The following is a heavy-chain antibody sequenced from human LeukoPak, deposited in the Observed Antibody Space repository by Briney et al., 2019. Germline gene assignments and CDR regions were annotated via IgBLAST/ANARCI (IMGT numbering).Heavy chain of an antibody. CDR1: GYTFTSYY. Sequence: ASVKVSCKASGYTFTSYYMHWVRQAPGQGLEWMGLINPTGGSTGYAQKFQGRVTMTRDTSISTAYMELSRLRSDDTAVYYCARVYYYDSSGYRDAFDIWGQGTMVTVSS. V-gene: IGHV1-2*06. J-gene: IGHJ3*02. CDR2: INPTGGST. D-gene: IGHD3-22*01. CDR3: ARVYYYDSSGYRDAFDI.